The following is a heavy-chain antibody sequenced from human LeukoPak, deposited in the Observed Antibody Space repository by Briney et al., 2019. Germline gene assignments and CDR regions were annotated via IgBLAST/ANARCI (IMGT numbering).Heavy chain of an antibody. Sequence: TGGSLRLSCAASGFTFSSYAMSWVRQAPGKGLEWVSAISGSGDSTYYADSVKGRFTISRDNSKNTLYLQMNSLRAEDTAVYYCAKAYGDYVAAFDIWGQGTMVTVSS. CDR1: GFTFSSYA. CDR3: AKAYGDYVAAFDI. J-gene: IGHJ3*02. V-gene: IGHV3-23*01. D-gene: IGHD4-17*01. CDR2: ISGSGDST.